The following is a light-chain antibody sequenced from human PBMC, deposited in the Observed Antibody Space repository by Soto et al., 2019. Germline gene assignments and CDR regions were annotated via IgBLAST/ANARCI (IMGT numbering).Light chain of an antibody. CDR2: DND. CDR1: SSNIGNNY. Sequence: QSVLTQPPSVSAAPGQKVTISCSRSSSNIGNNYVSWYQQFPEAAPKLLIYDNDKRPSGIPDRFSGSKSGTSATLGITGLQTGDEADYYCATWDRSLSAGVFGGGTKLTVL. CDR3: ATWDRSLSAGV. J-gene: IGLJ2*01. V-gene: IGLV1-51*01.